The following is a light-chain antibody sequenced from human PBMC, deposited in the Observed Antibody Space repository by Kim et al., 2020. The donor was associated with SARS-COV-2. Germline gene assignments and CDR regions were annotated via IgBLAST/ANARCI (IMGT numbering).Light chain of an antibody. CDR3: QQYGTSPQT. J-gene: IGKJ1*01. CDR1: QSVSNDF. Sequence: SPGERATPSCRASQSVSNDFLAWYQQKPGQAPRLLIYGASSRATGIPDRFSGSGSGTDFTLTISRLEPEDSAVYYCQQYGTSPQTFGQGTKVDIK. CDR2: GAS. V-gene: IGKV3-20*01.